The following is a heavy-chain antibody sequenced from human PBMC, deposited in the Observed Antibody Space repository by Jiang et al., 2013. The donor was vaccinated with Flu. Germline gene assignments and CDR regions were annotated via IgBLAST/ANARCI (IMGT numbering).Heavy chain of an antibody. Sequence: EWVASVRHDGSNKFYVDSVKGRFTISRDNSRNTLYLQMNSLRPEDTAIYYCATRKGSSFDTYLADFWGQGTLVTVSS. J-gene: IGHJ4*02. CDR2: VRHDGSNK. V-gene: IGHV3-30*02. CDR3: ATRKGSSFDTYLADF. D-gene: IGHD3-3*02.